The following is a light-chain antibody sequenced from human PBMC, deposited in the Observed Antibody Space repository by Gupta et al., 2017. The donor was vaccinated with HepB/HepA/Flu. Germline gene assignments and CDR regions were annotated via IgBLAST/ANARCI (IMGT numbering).Light chain of an antibody. J-gene: IGKJ1*01. CDR3: QQYNNWPRT. CDR2: DAS. CDR1: QSVSSN. Sequence: EIVMTQSPATLSVSPGERATLSCGASQSVSSNLAWYQQKPGQAPRLFIYDASTRATGIPARFSGSGSGTEFTLTISSLQSEDFAIYYCQQYNNWPRTFGQGTKVEIK. V-gene: IGKV3-15*01.